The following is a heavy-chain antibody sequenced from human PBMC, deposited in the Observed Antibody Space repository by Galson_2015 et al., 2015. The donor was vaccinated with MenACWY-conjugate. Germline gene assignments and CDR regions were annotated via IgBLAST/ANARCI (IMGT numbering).Heavy chain of an antibody. CDR3: AKAEAVEYFQH. J-gene: IGHJ1*01. V-gene: IGHV3-23*01. CDR1: GFTFSSYA. D-gene: IGHD6-19*01. Sequence: SLRLSCAASGFTFSSYAMSWVRQAPGKGLEWVSAIRGSGGSTYYAGSVKGRFTISRDNSKNTLYLQMNSLRAEDTAVYYCAKAEAVEYFQHWGQGSLVTVSS. CDR2: IRGSGGST.